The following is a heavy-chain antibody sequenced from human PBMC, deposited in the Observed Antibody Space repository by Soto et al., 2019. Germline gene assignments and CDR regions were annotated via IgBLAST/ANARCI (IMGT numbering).Heavy chain of an antibody. CDR3: ARENLHYYYYGMDV. CDR1: GYTFTSYG. Sequence: ASVKVSCKASGYTFTSYGISWVRQAPGQGLEWMGWISAYNGNTNYAQKLQGRVTMTTDTSTSTAYMELRSLRSDDTAVYYCARENLHYYYYGMDVWGQRTTVTVSS. V-gene: IGHV1-18*01. CDR2: ISAYNGNT. J-gene: IGHJ6*02.